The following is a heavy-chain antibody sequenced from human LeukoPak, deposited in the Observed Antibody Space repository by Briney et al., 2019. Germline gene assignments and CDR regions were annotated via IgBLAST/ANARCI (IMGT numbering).Heavy chain of an antibody. CDR1: GGSITSTNS. D-gene: IGHD2-8*01. CDR3: SRENGAFSPFGY. CDR2: VSLSGLT. Sequence: PSGTLYLTCGMSGGSITSTNSWSWVRHPPGQGLEWIGEVSLSGLTNYNPSLSSRVIMALDTSKNHLSLHLTSVTAADTAVYYCSRENGAFSPFGYWGQGYLVTVLS. V-gene: IGHV4-4*02. J-gene: IGHJ4*02.